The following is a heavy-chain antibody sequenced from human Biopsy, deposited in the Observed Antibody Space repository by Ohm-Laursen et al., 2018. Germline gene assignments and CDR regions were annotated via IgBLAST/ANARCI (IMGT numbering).Heavy chain of an antibody. Sequence: SGTLSLTCTVSGGSISGTSWSWIRPAPGRGLEWVGYISYSGSSSNNPSLNSRIIISVDTSKNHFSLRLSSVTAADTAVYFCSRNVQRYCSDFRCCTGYFGMDVWGPGATVTVSS. CDR2: ISYSGSS. V-gene: IGHV4-59*01. CDR3: SRNVQRYCSDFRCCTGYFGMDV. J-gene: IGHJ6*02. CDR1: GGSISGTS. D-gene: IGHD2-15*01.